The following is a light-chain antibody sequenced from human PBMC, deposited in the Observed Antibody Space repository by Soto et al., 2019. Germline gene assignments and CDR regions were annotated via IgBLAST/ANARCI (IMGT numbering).Light chain of an antibody. CDR2: EVR. Sequence: QSALTQPASVSGSPGQSITVSCTGTNTDVGGYNYVSWYQHRPGKAPRLMIYEVRNRLSGVSNRFSGSKSGNTASLTISGLQSEDEADYYCTSDTPTGALVFGSGTKVTVL. CDR1: NTDVGGYNY. J-gene: IGLJ6*01. V-gene: IGLV2-14*01. CDR3: TSDTPTGALV.